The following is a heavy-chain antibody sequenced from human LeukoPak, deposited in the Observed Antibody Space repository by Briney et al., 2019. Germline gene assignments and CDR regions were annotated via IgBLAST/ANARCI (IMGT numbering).Heavy chain of an antibody. J-gene: IGHJ3*02. CDR2: ISGSGALT. Sequence: GGSLILSCAASGFTFTTYAMSWVRQAPGKGLEWVSGISGSGALTYYADSVKGRFTMSRDNSKNTLYLQMNSLRAEDTAVYYCAKDQVYGGNTLGVFDIWGQGTVVTVSS. CDR1: GFTFTTYA. D-gene: IGHD4-23*01. CDR3: AKDQVYGGNTLGVFDI. V-gene: IGHV3-23*01.